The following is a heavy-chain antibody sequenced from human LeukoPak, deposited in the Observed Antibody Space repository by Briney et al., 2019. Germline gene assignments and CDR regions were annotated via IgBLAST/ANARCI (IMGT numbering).Heavy chain of an antibody. CDR2: IYHSGST. D-gene: IGHD3-10*01. CDR3: VRGPYGSGISNWFDP. Sequence: SETLSLTCTVSGGSISSGSYYWGWIRQPPGKGLEWIGSIYHSGSTYYNPSLQSRVTVSVDTSKNQFSLKLTSVTAADTAVYYCVRGPYGSGISNWFDPWGQGTLVIVSS. CDR1: GGSISSGSYY. V-gene: IGHV4-39*07. J-gene: IGHJ5*02.